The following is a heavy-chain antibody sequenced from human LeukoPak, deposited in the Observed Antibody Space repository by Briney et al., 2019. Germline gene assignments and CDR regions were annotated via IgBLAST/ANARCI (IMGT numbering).Heavy chain of an antibody. CDR3: ARLRPSSGRPILDY. J-gene: IGHJ4*02. V-gene: IGHV4-59*01. D-gene: IGHD6-19*01. Sequence: SETLSLTCTVSGGSISSYYWSWIRQPPGKGLEWIGYIYYSGSTIYNPSLKSRVTISLDTSKHQLSLKLSSVTAADTAVYYCARLRPSSGRPILDYWGQGTLVTVSS. CDR2: IYYSGST. CDR1: GGSISSYY.